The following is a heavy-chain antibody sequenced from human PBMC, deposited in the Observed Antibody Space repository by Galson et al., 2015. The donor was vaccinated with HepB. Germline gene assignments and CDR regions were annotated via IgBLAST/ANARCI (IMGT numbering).Heavy chain of an antibody. CDR1: GGSISSYY. J-gene: IGHJ5*02. V-gene: IGHV4-59*01. CDR3: ARDQGSLPGRKRWFDP. CDR2: IYYSGST. D-gene: IGHD1-26*01. Sequence: ETLSLTCPVSGGSISSYYWSWIRQPPGKGLEWIGYIYYSGSTNYNPSLKSRVTISVDTSKNQFSLKLSSVTAADTAVYYCARDQGSLPGRKRWFDPWGQGTLVTVSS.